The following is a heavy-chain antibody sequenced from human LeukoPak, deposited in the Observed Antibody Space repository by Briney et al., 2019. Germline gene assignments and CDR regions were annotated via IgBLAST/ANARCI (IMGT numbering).Heavy chain of an antibody. CDR2: ISDDGNNE. CDR1: GFTFSSYA. V-gene: IGHV3-30-3*01. D-gene: IGHD5-18*01. J-gene: IGHJ4*02. CDR3: ARGSTRWIQTWSFDY. Sequence: PGGSLRLSCVASGFTFSSYAIHWVRQAPGKGLEWVALISDDGNNENYADSVKGRVTISRDNSKNTLYLQMNSLRAEDTAVYYCARGSTRWIQTWSFDYWGQRTLVTVSS.